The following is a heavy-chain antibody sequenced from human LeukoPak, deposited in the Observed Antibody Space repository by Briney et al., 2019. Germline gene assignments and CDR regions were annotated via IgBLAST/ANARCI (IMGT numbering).Heavy chain of an antibody. Sequence: GGSLRLSCAASGFTFSSYAMSWVRQAPGKGLEWVSAISGSGGSTYCADSVKGRFTISRHNSKNTLYLQMNSLRAEDTAVYYCAKDGGYDLYYYYMDVWGKGTTVTVSS. CDR3: AKDGGYDLYYYYMDV. CDR2: ISGSGGST. D-gene: IGHD3-3*01. J-gene: IGHJ6*03. CDR1: GFTFSSYA. V-gene: IGHV3-23*01.